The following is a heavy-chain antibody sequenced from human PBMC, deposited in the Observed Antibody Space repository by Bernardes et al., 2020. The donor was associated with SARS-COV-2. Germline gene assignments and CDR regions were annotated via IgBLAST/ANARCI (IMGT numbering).Heavy chain of an antibody. Sequence: ASVKVSCRASGYIFTNFGISWLRQAPGQGLEWMGLISVYNSITSYGQKFQGRVTMTTDTSTNTAYMELRSLTSDDTAMYYCAKESGGVQDFWGQGTPVTVSS. D-gene: IGHD2-8*02. J-gene: IGHJ4*02. CDR2: ISVYNSIT. V-gene: IGHV1-18*04. CDR1: GYIFTNFG. CDR3: AKESGGVQDF.